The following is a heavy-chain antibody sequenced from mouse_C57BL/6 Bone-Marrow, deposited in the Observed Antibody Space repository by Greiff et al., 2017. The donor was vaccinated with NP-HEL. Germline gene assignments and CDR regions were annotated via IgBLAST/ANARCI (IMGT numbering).Heavy chain of an antibody. CDR3: TTGDGYDFDY. Sequence: EVQLMESGAELVRPGASVKLSCTASGFNIKDDYMHWVKQRPEQGLEWIGWIDPENGDTEYASKFQGKATITADTSSNTAYLQLSSLTSEDTAVYYCTTGDGYDFDYWGQGTTLTVSS. J-gene: IGHJ2*01. D-gene: IGHD2-2*01. CDR2: IDPENGDT. V-gene: IGHV14-4*01. CDR1: GFNIKDDY.